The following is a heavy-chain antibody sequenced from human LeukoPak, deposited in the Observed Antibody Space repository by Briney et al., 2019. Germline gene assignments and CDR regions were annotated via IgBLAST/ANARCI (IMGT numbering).Heavy chain of an antibody. V-gene: IGHV3-23*01. CDR1: GFTFSGFA. Sequence: GGSLRLSCAASGFTFSGFAMSWVRRTPGKGLEWVSGISGSGDNTLYADSVKGRFTISRDNSKNTLYLQMNSLRAEDTAVYYCAKYGTVVVPAAISFYFDYWGQGTLVTVSS. CDR2: ISGSGDNT. CDR3: AKYGTVVVPAAISFYFDY. J-gene: IGHJ4*02. D-gene: IGHD2-2*01.